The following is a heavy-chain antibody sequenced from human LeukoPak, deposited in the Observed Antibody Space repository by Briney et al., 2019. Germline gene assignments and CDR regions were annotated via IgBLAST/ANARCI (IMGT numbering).Heavy chain of an antibody. CDR3: ARHYPRPSGWYSPGYFDY. D-gene: IGHD6-19*01. CDR1: GGSISSSSYY. CDR2: IYYSGST. J-gene: IGHJ4*02. V-gene: IGHV4-39*01. Sequence: TSETLSLTCTVSGGSISSSSYYWGWIRQPPGKGLEWIGSIYYSGSTYYNPSLKSRVTISVDTSKNQFSLKLSSVTAADTAVYYCARHYPRPSGWYSPGYFDYWGQGTLVTVSS.